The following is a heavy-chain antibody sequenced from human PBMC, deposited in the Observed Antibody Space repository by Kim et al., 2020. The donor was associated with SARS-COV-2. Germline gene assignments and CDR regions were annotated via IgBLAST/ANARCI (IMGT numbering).Heavy chain of an antibody. J-gene: IGHJ4*02. Sequence: ASVKVSCKASGYTFTSYGISWVRQAPGQGLEWMGWISAYNGNTNYAQKLQGRVTMTTDTSTSTAYMELRSLRSDDTAVYYCARGPPELYDYSNYVEDYWGQGTLVTVSS. V-gene: IGHV1-18*04. CDR1: GYTFTSYG. D-gene: IGHD4-4*01. CDR2: ISAYNGNT. CDR3: ARGPPELYDYSNYVEDY.